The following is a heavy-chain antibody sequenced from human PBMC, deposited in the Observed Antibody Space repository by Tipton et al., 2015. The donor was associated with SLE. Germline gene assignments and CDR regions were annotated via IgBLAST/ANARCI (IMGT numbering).Heavy chain of an antibody. V-gene: IGHV4-61*08. J-gene: IGHJ6*04. D-gene: IGHD3-10*01. CDR2: VSYSGRP. CDR3: ARADGSYFYYFLDV. Sequence: TLSLTCTVSGDSIRSGGYYWTCIRQHPGKGLEWIGDVSYSGRPNFNPSLKSRVTISVDTSKNQVSLSLSSVTAADSAVYLCARADGSYFYYFLDVWGRGTTVTVSS. CDR1: GDSIRSGGYY.